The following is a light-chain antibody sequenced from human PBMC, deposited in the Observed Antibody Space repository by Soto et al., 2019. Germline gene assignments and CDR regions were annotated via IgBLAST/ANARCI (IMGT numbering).Light chain of an antibody. Sequence: QSVLTQSPSASATPGQRVTISCSGGYSNIGGNSVNWFQQLPRSAPKLLIYADSQRPSGVPDRFSGSKSGTSASLAISGLQSEDEADYYCAAWDDGMRAWVFGGGTQLTVL. CDR1: YSNIGGNS. J-gene: IGLJ3*02. CDR2: ADS. CDR3: AAWDDGMRAWV. V-gene: IGLV1-44*01.